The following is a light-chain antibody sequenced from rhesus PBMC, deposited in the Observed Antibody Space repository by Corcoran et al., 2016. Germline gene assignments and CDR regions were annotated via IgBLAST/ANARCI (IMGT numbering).Light chain of an antibody. CDR1: QGVSKW. V-gene: IGKV1-22*01. Sequence: DIQMTQSPSSLSASVGDTVTITCRASQGVSKWLAWYKQKPGTAPNLLIYKGSLLRTGVPSRFSGSGSGTDVTLTISSLQSDDFATYYGQQHSSRPWTFGQGTKVEIK. CDR3: QQHSSRPWT. CDR2: KGS. J-gene: IGKJ1*01.